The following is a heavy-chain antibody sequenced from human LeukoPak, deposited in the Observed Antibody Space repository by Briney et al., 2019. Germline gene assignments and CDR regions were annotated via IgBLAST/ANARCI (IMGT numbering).Heavy chain of an antibody. CDR3: AREREVTRPPGGLPLN. J-gene: IGHJ4*02. D-gene: IGHD4-11*01. CDR2: INHSGST. Sequence: SETLSLTCAVYDGSFSGYYWSWIRQPPGKGLEWIGEINHSGSTNYNPSLKSRVTISLDTSKSQFSLKVRYVTAADTAVYYCAREREVTRPPGGLPLNWGQGTLVTVSS. V-gene: IGHV4-34*01. CDR1: DGSFSGYY.